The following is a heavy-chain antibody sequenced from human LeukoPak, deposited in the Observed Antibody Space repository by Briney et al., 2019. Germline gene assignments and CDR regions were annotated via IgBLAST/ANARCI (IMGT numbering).Heavy chain of an antibody. D-gene: IGHD1-1*01. Sequence: GGSLRLSCAGSGFTFSRHWMSWVRQAPGKGLEWVANIKQDGSEKYYVDSVKGRFTISRDNAKNSLYLQMNSLRAEDTAVYYCARDGGRRTIDYWGQGTLVTVSS. CDR2: IKQDGSEK. J-gene: IGHJ4*02. CDR1: GFTFSRHW. V-gene: IGHV3-7*01. CDR3: ARDGGRRTIDY.